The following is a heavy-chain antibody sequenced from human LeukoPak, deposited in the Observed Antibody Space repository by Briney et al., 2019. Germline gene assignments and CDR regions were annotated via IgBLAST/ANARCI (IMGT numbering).Heavy chain of an antibody. D-gene: IGHD3-22*01. CDR1: GFTFSGYV. Sequence: GGSLRLSCAASGFTFSGYVMTWVRQPPGKGLQWVADISGSGGSTYYADSVKGRFTISRDNSKNTLYLQMNSLRAEDTAVYYCAKGDQYYYDSSGQVDYWGQGTLVTVSS. V-gene: IGHV3-23*01. CDR3: AKGDQYYYDSSGQVDY. J-gene: IGHJ4*02. CDR2: ISGSGGST.